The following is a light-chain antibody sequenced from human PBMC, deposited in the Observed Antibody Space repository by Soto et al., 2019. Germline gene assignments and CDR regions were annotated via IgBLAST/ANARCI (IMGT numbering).Light chain of an antibody. CDR3: QQYNNWPPEVT. J-gene: IGKJ3*01. CDR1: QSVSSN. CDR2: GAS. V-gene: IGKV3-15*01. Sequence: EIVMTQSPATLSVSPGEGATLSCRASQSVSSNLAWYQHKPGQAPRLLIYGASTRATGIPARFSGSGSGTEFTLTISSRQSEDFALYYCQQYNNWPPEVTFGPGTKVDIK.